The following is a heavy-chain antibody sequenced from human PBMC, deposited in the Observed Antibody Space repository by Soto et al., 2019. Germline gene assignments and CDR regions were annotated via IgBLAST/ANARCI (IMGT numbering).Heavy chain of an antibody. CDR3: AKSLLFVDHAYMDV. CDR2: IIPIQGKA. D-gene: IGHD2-21*01. Sequence: QVQLVQSGAELQKPGSSVKVSCEASGGSFISYSFTWVRQAPGQGLEWMGRIIPIQGKANYALKFQDRVTITADRSTRTAYMDLISLRPEDTAVYYCAKSLLFVDHAYMDVWGKGTTVTVSS. J-gene: IGHJ6*03. CDR1: GGSFISYS. V-gene: IGHV1-69*02.